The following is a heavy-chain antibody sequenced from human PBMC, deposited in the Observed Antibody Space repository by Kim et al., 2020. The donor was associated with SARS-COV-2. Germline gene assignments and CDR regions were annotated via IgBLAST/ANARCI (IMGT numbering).Heavy chain of an antibody. CDR3: ARDQQQLVLFDYYYYGMDV. CDR2: ISSSSSYI. V-gene: IGHV3-21*01. Sequence: GGSLRLSCAASGFTFSSYSMNWVRQAPGKGLEWVSSISSSSSYIYYADSVKGRFTISRDNAKNSLYLQMNSLRAEDTAVYYCARDQQQLVLFDYYYYGMDVWGQGTTVTVSS. CDR1: GFTFSSYS. D-gene: IGHD6-13*01. J-gene: IGHJ6*02.